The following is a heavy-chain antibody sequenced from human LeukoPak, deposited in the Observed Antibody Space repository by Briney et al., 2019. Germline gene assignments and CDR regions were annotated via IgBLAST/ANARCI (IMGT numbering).Heavy chain of an antibody. J-gene: IGHJ4*02. D-gene: IGHD6-13*01. V-gene: IGHV3-74*01. CDR3: ARGTHSSGWYGVMYYFTY. CDR1: GFTFSSYW. Sequence: GGSLRLSCAASGFTFSSYWMHWVRQAPGKGLVWVSRINSDGSSTSYADSVKGRFTISRDNAKNTLYLQMNSLRAEDTAVYYCARGTHSSGWYGVMYYFTYGAKGPLATVS. CDR2: INSDGSST.